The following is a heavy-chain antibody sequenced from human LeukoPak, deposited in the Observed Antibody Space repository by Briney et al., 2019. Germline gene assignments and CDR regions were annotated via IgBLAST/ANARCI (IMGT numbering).Heavy chain of an antibody. CDR2: ISSSSSYI. CDR3: ARVRRGGDQYFDL. V-gene: IGHV3-21*01. D-gene: IGHD4-17*01. Sequence: GGSLRLSCAASGFTFSSYSMNWVRQAPGKGLEWVSSISSSSSYIYYADSVKGRFTISRDNAKNSLYPQMNSLRAEDTAVYYCARVRRGGDQYFDLWGRGTLVTVSS. CDR1: GFTFSSYS. J-gene: IGHJ2*01.